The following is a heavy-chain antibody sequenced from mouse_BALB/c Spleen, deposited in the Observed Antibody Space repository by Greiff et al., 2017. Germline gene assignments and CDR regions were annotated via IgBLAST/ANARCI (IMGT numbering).Heavy chain of an antibody. Sequence: VQLQQSGPELVKPGASVRISCKASGYTFTSYYIHWVKQRPGQGLEWIGWIYPGNVNTKYNEKFKGKATLTADKSSSTAYMQLSSLTSEDSAIYYCARWGLTNLVAYWGQGTLVTVSA. CDR1: GYTFTSYY. V-gene: IGHV1S56*01. D-gene: IGHD1-1*01. CDR2: IYPGNVNT. CDR3: ARWGLTNLVAY. J-gene: IGHJ3*01.